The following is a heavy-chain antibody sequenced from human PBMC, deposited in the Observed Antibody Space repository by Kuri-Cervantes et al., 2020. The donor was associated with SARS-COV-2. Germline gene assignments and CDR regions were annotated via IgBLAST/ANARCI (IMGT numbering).Heavy chain of an antibody. Sequence: ASVKVSCKASGYTFTSYAMHWVRQAPGQRLEWMGWSNAGNGNTKYSQKFQGRVTMTTDTLRTTAFTELRSLRSDDTAVYYCARVKAVVGATELRHDRLGLDYWGQGTLVTVSS. D-gene: IGHD1-26*01. V-gene: IGHV1-3*01. CDR2: SNAGNGNT. CDR1: GYTFTSYA. J-gene: IGHJ4*02. CDR3: ARVKAVVGATELRHDRLGLDY.